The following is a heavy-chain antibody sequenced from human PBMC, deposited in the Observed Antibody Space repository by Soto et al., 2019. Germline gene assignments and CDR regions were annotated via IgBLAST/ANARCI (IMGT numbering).Heavy chain of an antibody. V-gene: IGHV3-73*01. Sequence: GGSLRLSCAASGFTFSGSAMHWVRQASGKGLEWVGRIRSKANSYATAYAASVKGRFTISRDDSKNTLFLQMNSLKTEDAAVYYCTTEFCDSGCYPGIAWGQGTLVTFSS. D-gene: IGHD2-21*02. CDR3: TTEFCDSGCYPGIA. J-gene: IGHJ5*02. CDR1: GFTFSGSA. CDR2: IRSKANSYAT.